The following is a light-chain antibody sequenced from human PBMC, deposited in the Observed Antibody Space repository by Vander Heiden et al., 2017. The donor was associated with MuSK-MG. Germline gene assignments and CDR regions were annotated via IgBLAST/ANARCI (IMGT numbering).Light chain of an antibody. CDR2: EVS. CDR1: SSDVGSYNL. Sequence: QSALTQRASVSGSPGQSITISCTGTSSDVGSYNLVSWYQQHPGKAPKLMIYEVSKRPSGVPNRFSGSKSGNTASLTISGLQAEDEADYYCCSYAGSSTWVFGGGTKLTVL. CDR3: CSYAGSSTWV. J-gene: IGLJ3*02. V-gene: IGLV2-23*02.